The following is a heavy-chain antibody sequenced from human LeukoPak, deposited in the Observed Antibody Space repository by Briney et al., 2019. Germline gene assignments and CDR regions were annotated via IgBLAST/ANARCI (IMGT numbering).Heavy chain of an antibody. Sequence: GGSLRLSCAASGFTFSSYGMHWVRQAPGKGLEWVAFIRYDGSNKYYADSVKGRFTISRDNSKNTLYLQMNSLRAEDTAVYYCTKSHRYCSSTSCSHALYYFDYWGQGTLVTVSS. CDR2: IRYDGSNK. CDR1: GFTFSSYG. J-gene: IGHJ4*02. CDR3: TKSHRYCSSTSCSHALYYFDY. V-gene: IGHV3-30*02. D-gene: IGHD2-2*01.